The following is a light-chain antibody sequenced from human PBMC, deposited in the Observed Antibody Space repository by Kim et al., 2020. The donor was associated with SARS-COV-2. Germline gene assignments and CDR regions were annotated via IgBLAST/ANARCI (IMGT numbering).Light chain of an antibody. CDR2: AAS. V-gene: IGKV3-20*01. Sequence: GERATPSCRASQGVSSSYLAWYQQKPAQAPRLLIYAASSRATSIPDRFSGSGSGTDFTLTISRLEPEDFAVYYCQQYGSSPPKYTFGQGTKLEI. CDR3: QQYGSSPPKYT. J-gene: IGKJ2*01. CDR1: QGVSSSY.